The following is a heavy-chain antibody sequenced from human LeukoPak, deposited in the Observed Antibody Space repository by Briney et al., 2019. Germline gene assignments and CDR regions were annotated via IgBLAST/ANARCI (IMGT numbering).Heavy chain of an antibody. CDR1: GDSISNNFYY. D-gene: IGHD5-18*01. Sequence: SETLSLTCSVFGDSISNNFYYWGWIRQTPGKGLAWIASIDYTGTTYYNPSFKSRVSISMDTSKNQVSLKLTSVTAADTAVFYCVKFKRRPRTYSYDYEFWGQGTLVTVSP. V-gene: IGHV4-39*07. CDR2: IDYTGTT. J-gene: IGHJ4*02. CDR3: VKFKRRPRTYSYDYEF.